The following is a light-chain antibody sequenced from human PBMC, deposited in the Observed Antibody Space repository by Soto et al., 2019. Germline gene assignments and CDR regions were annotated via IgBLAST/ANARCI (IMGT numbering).Light chain of an antibody. CDR1: SSNIGAGYD. J-gene: IGLJ2*01. V-gene: IGLV1-40*01. CDR2: SNT. Sequence: QPVLTQPPSVSGAPGQRVTISCTGSSSNIGAGYDVHWYQQLPGRAPKLLIYSNTNRPSGVPDRFSGSKSGTSASLAITGLQAEDEADYYCLSFDSSLSVVFGGGTKVTVL. CDR3: LSFDSSLSVV.